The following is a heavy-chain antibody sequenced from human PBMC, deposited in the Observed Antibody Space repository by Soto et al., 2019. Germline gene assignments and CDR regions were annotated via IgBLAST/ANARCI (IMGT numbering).Heavy chain of an antibody. D-gene: IGHD3-10*01. CDR2: ISGGGGST. Sequence: PGGSLRLSCVASGFTFNDYAMSWVRQAPGKGLEWVSVISGGGGSTYYADSMKGRFTISRDNSKSTLYLQMDSLRADDTAVYYCVQGGNYFGAGTKGYFQYWGQGTMVTVSS. CDR3: VQGGNYFGAGTKGYFQY. CDR1: GFTFNDYA. J-gene: IGHJ1*01. V-gene: IGHV3-23*01.